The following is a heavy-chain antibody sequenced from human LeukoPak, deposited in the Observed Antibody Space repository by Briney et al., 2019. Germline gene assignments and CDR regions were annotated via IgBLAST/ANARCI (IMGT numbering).Heavy chain of an antibody. CDR2: IYYTGTT. Sequence: SETLSLTCTVSGDPIRSSYWSWIRQPPGKGLEWSGYIYYTGTTTYNPALKSRVTISVDTSTNQFSLNLSSVTAADTAVYYCARRGGLNRGYWYFDLWGRGTLVTVSS. V-gene: IGHV4-59*01. CDR3: ARRGGLNRGYWYFDL. J-gene: IGHJ2*01. CDR1: GDPIRSSY. D-gene: IGHD3-16*01.